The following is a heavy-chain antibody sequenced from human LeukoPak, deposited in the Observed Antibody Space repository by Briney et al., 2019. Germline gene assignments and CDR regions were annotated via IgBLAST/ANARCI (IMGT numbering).Heavy chain of an antibody. CDR1: GFTVSSNY. J-gene: IGHJ4*02. Sequence: GGSLRLSCAASGFTVSSNYMSWVRQAPGKGLEWVSGIYSGSSTYYADSVKGRFTISRDSSMNTLYLQMNSLRAEDTAVYYCASRRDGYSFDYWGQGTLVTVSS. V-gene: IGHV3-53*01. CDR3: ASRRDGYSFDY. D-gene: IGHD5-24*01. CDR2: IYSGSST.